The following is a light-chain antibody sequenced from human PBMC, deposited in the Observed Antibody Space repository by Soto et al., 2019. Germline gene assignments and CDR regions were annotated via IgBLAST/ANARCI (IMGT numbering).Light chain of an antibody. Sequence: QSVLTQPASVSGSPGQSITISCTGTSSDVGGNNFVSWYQQHPDKAPKPLIYAITNRPSGVSNRFSGSKSGSTASLTISGLQTEDEADYFCCSYTTISTVVFGTGTKVTVL. CDR1: SSDVGGNNF. CDR2: AIT. V-gene: IGLV2-14*03. CDR3: CSYTTISTVV. J-gene: IGLJ1*01.